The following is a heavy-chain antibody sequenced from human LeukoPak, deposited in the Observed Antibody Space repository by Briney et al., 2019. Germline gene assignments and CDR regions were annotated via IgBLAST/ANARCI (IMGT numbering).Heavy chain of an antibody. CDR1: GFTVSSNY. J-gene: IGHJ4*02. CDR3: ARAGVDTSGYYYQGFDY. D-gene: IGHD3-3*01. Sequence: RSGGSLRLSCVVSGFTVSSNYMTWVRQAPGKGLEWVSYITSNGKSVCYAASVKGRFTISRDNAKNSLYLQVNSLTAEDTAVYYCARAGVDTSGYYYQGFDYWGQGTLVTVSS. V-gene: IGHV3-11*04. CDR2: ITSNGKSV.